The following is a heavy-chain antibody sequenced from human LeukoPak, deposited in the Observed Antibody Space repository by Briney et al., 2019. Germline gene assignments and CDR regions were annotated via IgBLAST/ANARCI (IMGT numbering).Heavy chain of an antibody. Sequence: PGGSLRLSCAASGFTFNTYTMSWVRQAPGKGLEWVSAISGSGGSTYYADSVKGRFTISRDNSKNTLYLQMNSLRAEDTAVYYCAKGWDLPWPLDYWGQGTLVTVSS. D-gene: IGHD1-26*01. V-gene: IGHV3-23*01. CDR2: ISGSGGST. CDR3: AKGWDLPWPLDY. CDR1: GFTFNTYT. J-gene: IGHJ4*02.